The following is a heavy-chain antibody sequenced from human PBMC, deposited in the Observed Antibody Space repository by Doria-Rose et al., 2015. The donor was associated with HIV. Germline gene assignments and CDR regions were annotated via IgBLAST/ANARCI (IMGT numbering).Heavy chain of an antibody. CDR2: IFSDDER. J-gene: IGHJ4*02. D-gene: IGHD6-13*01. Sequence: QVTLKESGPVLVKPTETLTLTCTVSGVSLSSPGMGVSWIRQPPGKALEWLANIFSDDERSYKTSLTSRLTISRGTSKSQVVLTMTDMDPVDTATYYCARIKSSRWYHKYYFDFWGRGTLVIVSA. CDR3: ARIKSSRWYHKYYFDF. CDR1: GVSLSSPGMG. V-gene: IGHV2-26*01.